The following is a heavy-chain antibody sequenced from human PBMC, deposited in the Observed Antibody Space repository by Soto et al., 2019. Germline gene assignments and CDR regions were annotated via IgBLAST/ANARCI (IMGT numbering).Heavy chain of an antibody. CDR3: ARLGGDCSGGSCPYGMDV. CDR2: ISSSSSYI. CDR1: GFTFSSYS. D-gene: IGHD2-15*01. V-gene: IGHV3-21*01. Sequence: PGGSLRLSCAASGFTFSSYSMNWVRQAPGKGLEWVSSISSSSSYIYYADSVKGRFTISRDNAKNSLYLQMNSLRAEDTAVYYCARLGGDCSGGSCPYGMDVWGQGTTVTVSS. J-gene: IGHJ6*02.